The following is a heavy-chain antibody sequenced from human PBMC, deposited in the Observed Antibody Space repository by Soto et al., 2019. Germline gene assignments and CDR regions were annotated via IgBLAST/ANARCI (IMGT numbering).Heavy chain of an antibody. CDR2: IRAYNGHT. D-gene: IGHD3-3*01. Sequence: QVQLVQSGAEVKKPGASVKVSCKASGYTFTSYGISWVRQAPGQGLAWLGGIRAYNGHTNYAQTLQGTVTMATDTATSTAYMERRSLSSEDTAVYYCARDRGAVDFWSGYYPRGWFDPWGQGTLVTVSS. V-gene: IGHV1-18*04. J-gene: IGHJ5*02. CDR1: GYTFTSYG. CDR3: ARDRGAVDFWSGYYPRGWFDP.